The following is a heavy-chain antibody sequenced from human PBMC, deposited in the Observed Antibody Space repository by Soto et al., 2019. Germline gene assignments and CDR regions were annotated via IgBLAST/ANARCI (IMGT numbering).Heavy chain of an antibody. Sequence: EVQLLESGGGLVQPGGSLRLSCAASGFTFSSYAMSWVRQAPGKGLEWVSAISGSGGSTYYADSVKGRFTISRDNSKNTLCLQMNSLRSEDTAVYYCAKGSSGWYERFDYWGQGTLVTVPS. CDR3: AKGSSGWYERFDY. J-gene: IGHJ4*02. V-gene: IGHV3-23*01. CDR2: ISGSGGST. D-gene: IGHD6-19*01. CDR1: GFTFSSYA.